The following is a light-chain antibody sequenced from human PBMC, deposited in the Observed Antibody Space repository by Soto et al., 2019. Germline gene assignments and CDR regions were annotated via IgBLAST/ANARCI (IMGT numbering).Light chain of an antibody. CDR1: QSVTSSY. J-gene: IGKJ5*01. V-gene: IGKV3-20*01. Sequence: ESVFTQSPGTLSLSPGERATLSCRASQSVTSSYLAWYQQKPGQAPRLLFYGASSRATGIPDRFSASGSGTDFTLTISGLEPEDFAVYYCQQYGSSLITFGQGTRLEIK. CDR2: GAS. CDR3: QQYGSSLIT.